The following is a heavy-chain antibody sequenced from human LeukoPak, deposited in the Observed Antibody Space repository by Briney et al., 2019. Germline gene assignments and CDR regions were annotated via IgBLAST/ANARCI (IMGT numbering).Heavy chain of an antibody. V-gene: IGHV4-59*01. CDR2: VYYSGST. CDR3: ARGEPAFSSGWYTYYFDY. Sequence: SETLSLTCTVSGGSISGYYWSWIRQPPGKGLEWIGHVYYSGSTNYNPSLKSRVTISVDTTKNQFSLKLSSVTAADTAVYYCARGEPAFSSGWYTYYFDYWGQGTLVTVSS. J-gene: IGHJ4*02. D-gene: IGHD6-19*01. CDR1: GGSISGYY.